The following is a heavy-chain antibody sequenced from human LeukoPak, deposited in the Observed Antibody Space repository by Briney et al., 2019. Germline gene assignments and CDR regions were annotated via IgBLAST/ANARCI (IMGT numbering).Heavy chain of an antibody. Sequence: PSETLSLTCTVSGGSISSSSYYWGWIRQPPGKGLEWIGCMHYSGSTYYNPSLKSRVTTSVDTSKNQFSLKLSSVTAADTAVYYCAREITEEGLSAFDIWGQGTMVTVSS. J-gene: IGHJ3*02. V-gene: IGHV4-39*07. CDR2: MHYSGST. D-gene: IGHD3-3*01. CDR1: GGSISSSSYY. CDR3: AREITEEGLSAFDI.